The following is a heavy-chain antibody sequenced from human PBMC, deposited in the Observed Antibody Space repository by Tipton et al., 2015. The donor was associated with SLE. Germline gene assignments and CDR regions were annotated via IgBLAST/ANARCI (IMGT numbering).Heavy chain of an antibody. CDR1: GFTVSSYC. V-gene: IGHV3-33*06. D-gene: IGHD3-22*01. Sequence: SLRLSCAASGFTVSSYCMRWVRQAPGKGLEWVAVIWSGGSKKYYADAVKGRFTISRDNSKNTLHLQMNSLRAEDTAVYYCTKDLRLNSSGYYSYYYYGMDVWGQGTTVTVSS. CDR2: IWSGGSKK. J-gene: IGHJ6*02. CDR3: TKDLRLNSSGYYSYYYYGMDV.